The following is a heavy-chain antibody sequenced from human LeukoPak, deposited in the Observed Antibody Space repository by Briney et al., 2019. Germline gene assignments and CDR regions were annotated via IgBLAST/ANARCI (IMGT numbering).Heavy chain of an antibody. CDR3: ARVPGTYHY. CDR2: INANSGGT. J-gene: IGHJ4*02. CDR1: GDTFTGYY. V-gene: IGHV1-2*02. D-gene: IGHD2-21*01. Sequence: ASVKVSCKASGDTFTGYYIHWVRQAPGQGLEWMGWINANSGGTSYAQKFQGRVIMTRDTSISTAYMELSSLRSDDTAVYYCARVPGTYHYWGQGTPVTVSS.